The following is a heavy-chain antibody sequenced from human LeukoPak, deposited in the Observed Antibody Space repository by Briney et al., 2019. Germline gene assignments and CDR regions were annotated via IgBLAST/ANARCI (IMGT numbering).Heavy chain of an antibody. J-gene: IGHJ6*03. CDR2: INPNSGGT. V-gene: IGHV1-2*06. CDR1: GYTFTGYY. CDR3: ARSNYYYYMDV. Sequence: GASVKVSCKASGYTFTGYYMHWVRQAPGQGLEWMGRINPNSGGTSYAQKFQGRVTMTRDTSISTAYMELSRLRSDDTAVYYCARSNYYYYMDVWGKGTTVTVSS.